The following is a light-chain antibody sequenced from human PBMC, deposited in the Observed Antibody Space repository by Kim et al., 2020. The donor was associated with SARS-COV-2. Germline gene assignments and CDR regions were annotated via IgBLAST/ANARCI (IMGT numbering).Light chain of an antibody. V-gene: IGLV6-57*03. CDR3: QSYDIFIQV. Sequence: GEPVTISCTRSTGSIANNYIQWYQQRPGSAPTTVIYGDDRRPSGVPDRFSGSVDRSTNSASLTISGLKTEDEADYYCQSYDIFIQVFGGGTQLTVL. J-gene: IGLJ3*02. CDR1: TGSIANNY. CDR2: GDD.